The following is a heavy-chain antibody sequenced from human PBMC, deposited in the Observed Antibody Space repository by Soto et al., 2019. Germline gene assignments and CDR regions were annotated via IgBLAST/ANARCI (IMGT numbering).Heavy chain of an antibody. CDR1: GYTFTSYG. CDR3: ARDNPPVIVVVTASDAFDI. CDR2: ISAYNGNT. J-gene: IGHJ3*02. D-gene: IGHD2-21*02. V-gene: IGHV1-18*01. Sequence: QVQLVQSGAEVKKPGASVKVSCKASGYTFTSYGISWVRQAPGQGLEWMGWISAYNGNTNYAQKLQGRVTMTTDTPTSTAYMELRSLRSDDTAVYYCARDNPPVIVVVTASDAFDIWGQGTMVTVSS.